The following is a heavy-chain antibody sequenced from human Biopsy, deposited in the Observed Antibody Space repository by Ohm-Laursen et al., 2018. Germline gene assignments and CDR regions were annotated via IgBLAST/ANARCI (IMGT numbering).Heavy chain of an antibody. D-gene: IGHD1-26*01. Sequence: TLSLTCSISGGSIRGYYWNWIRQSSGKGLEWIGYIWSSGTTDYSPSLQSRVSMSLELSTDQFSLKVDSVTAADTAVYYCARVVGAATGFDQWGQGIPVTVSS. CDR3: ARVVGAATGFDQ. CDR1: GGSIRGYY. CDR2: IWSSGTT. V-gene: IGHV4-59*01. J-gene: IGHJ4*02.